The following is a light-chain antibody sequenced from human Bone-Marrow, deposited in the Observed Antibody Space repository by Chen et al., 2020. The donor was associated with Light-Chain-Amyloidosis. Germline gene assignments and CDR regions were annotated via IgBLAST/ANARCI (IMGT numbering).Light chain of an antibody. J-gene: IGKJ1*01. V-gene: IGKV3-15*01. CDR1: QSVSDN. CDR3: QQYNTWPQT. Sequence: EIVMTQSPATLSVSPGERATLSCRASQSVSDNLAWYQQKPGQAPRLLIYYASTRAAGIPARFSGSVSGTEFTLTISSLQSEDFAVYYCQQYNTWPQTFGKGTKVEIK. CDR2: YAS.